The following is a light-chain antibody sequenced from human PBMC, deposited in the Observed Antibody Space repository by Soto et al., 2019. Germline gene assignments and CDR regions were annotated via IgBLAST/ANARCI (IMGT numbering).Light chain of an antibody. V-gene: IGLV2-8*01. CDR1: SSDVGGYNF. CDR3: SSYAGSNIYV. Sequence: QSALAQPPSASGSPGQSVTISYTGTSSDVGGYNFVSWYQHHPGKAPKVIIYEVSKRPSGVPNRFSGSKSGNTASLTVSGLQAEDEADYYCSSYAGSNIYVFGTGTKLTVL. J-gene: IGLJ1*01. CDR2: EVS.